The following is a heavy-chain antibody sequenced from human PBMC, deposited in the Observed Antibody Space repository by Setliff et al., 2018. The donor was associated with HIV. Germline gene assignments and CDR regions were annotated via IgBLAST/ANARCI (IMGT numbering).Heavy chain of an antibody. Sequence: GSLRLSCAASGFTFSSYAMHWVRQAPGKGLEWVSVIYSGGSTYYADSVKGRFTISRDNSKNTLYLQMNSLRAEDTAVYYCASEGYYYDSSGYPLDAFDIWGQGTMVTVSS. CDR2: IYSGGST. CDR1: GFTFSSYA. CDR3: ASEGYYYDSSGYPLDAFDI. V-gene: IGHV3-66*02. J-gene: IGHJ3*02. D-gene: IGHD3-22*01.